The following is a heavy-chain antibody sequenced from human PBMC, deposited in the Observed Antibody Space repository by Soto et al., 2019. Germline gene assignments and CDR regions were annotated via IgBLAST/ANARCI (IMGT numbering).Heavy chain of an antibody. V-gene: IGHV3-21*01. J-gene: IGHJ1*01. D-gene: IGHD3-3*01. Sequence: PGGSLRLSCAASGFTFSSYSMNWVRQAPGKGLEWVSSISSSSSYIYYADSVKGRFTISRDNAKNSLYLQMNSLRAEDTAVYYCARSNYDFWSASLVPQQYFQHWGQGTLVTVSS. CDR1: GFTFSSYS. CDR2: ISSSSSYI. CDR3: ARSNYDFWSASLVPQQYFQH.